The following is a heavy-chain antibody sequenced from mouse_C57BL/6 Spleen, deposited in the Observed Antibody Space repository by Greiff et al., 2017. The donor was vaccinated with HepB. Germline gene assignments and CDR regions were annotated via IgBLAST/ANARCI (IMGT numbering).Heavy chain of an antibody. CDR3: ARSITTDWYFDV. CDR2: INPGSGGT. V-gene: IGHV1-54*01. Sequence: QVQLQQSGAELVRPGTSVKVSCKASGYAFTNYLIEWVKQRPGQGLEWIGVINPGSGGTNYNEKLKGKATLTADKSSSTAYMQLSSLTSEDSAVYFCARSITTDWYFDVWGTGTTVTVSS. D-gene: IGHD1-1*01. J-gene: IGHJ1*03. CDR1: GYAFTNYL.